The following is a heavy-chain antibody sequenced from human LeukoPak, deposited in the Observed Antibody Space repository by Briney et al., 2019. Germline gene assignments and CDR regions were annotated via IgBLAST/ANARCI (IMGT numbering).Heavy chain of an antibody. J-gene: IGHJ4*02. CDR1: GGSISSGGSY. Sequence: SETLSLTCTVSGGSISSGGSYWSWIRQHPGKGLEWFGYIYYSGSTYYNPSLKSRVTISVDTSKNQFSLKLSSVTAADTAVYYCARVPGLAAAGMDYWGQGTLVTVSS. CDR3: ARVPGLAAAGMDY. V-gene: IGHV4-31*03. D-gene: IGHD6-13*01. CDR2: IYYSGST.